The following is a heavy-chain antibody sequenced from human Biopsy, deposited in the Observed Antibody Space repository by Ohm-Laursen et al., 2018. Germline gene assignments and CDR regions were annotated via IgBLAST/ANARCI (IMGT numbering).Heavy chain of an antibody. Sequence: SDTLSLTCTVTDGSISNIINYWGWIRQPLGKGLEWLGSIYHTGITHNNPSLKSRSTISVDPSNNQFSLKLSFLTAADTAVYYCARHSFGSGRDFWGQGTLVTVSS. CDR3: ARHSFGSGRDF. V-gene: IGHV4-39*01. CDR1: DGSISNIINY. J-gene: IGHJ4*02. CDR2: IYHTGIT. D-gene: IGHD3-10*01.